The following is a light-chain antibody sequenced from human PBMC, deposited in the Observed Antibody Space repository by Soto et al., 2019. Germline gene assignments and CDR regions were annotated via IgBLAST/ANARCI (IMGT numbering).Light chain of an antibody. CDR3: QKYNSDPLT. Sequence: IRMTQSPSSLSASIGDRVTVTCRASHDIGNSLAWYQHRPGKSPRLLIYGASTLQSGVPARFSGSGSGTDFTLVISSLRPEDVATYYCQKYNSDPLTFGGGTRVEVK. V-gene: IGKV1-27*01. CDR2: GAS. CDR1: HDIGNS. J-gene: IGKJ4*01.